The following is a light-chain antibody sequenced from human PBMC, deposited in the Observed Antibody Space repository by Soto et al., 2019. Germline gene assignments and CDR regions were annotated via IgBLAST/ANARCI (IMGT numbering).Light chain of an antibody. Sequence: LTQPRSVSGSPGQSVTISCTGTSSDVGGYNYVSWYQQHPGKAPKLMIYDVSKRPSGVPDRFSGSKSGNTASLTISGLQAEDEADYYCCSYAGSYTHGFGTGTKVTVL. CDR2: DVS. CDR1: SSDVGGYNY. CDR3: CSYAGSYTHG. J-gene: IGLJ1*01. V-gene: IGLV2-11*01.